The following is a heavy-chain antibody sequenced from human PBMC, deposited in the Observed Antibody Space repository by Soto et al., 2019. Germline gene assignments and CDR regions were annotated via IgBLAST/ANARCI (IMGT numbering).Heavy chain of an antibody. CDR2: VYYSGST. J-gene: IGHJ3*02. Sequence: QVRLQESGPRLVKPSQTLTLTCTVSGESINSGDYYWNWIRQPPGKGLEWIGYVYYSGSTYYNSSIRSRLSISLDTSKTQFSLSLGSVTAADTAMYYCARELRDEFGHPVGFDIWGHGTPVTVSS. V-gene: IGHV4-30-4*01. CDR1: GESINSGDYY. CDR3: ARELRDEFGHPVGFDI. D-gene: IGHD3-10*01.